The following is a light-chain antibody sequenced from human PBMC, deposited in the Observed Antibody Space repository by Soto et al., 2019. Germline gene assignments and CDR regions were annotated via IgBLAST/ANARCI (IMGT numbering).Light chain of an antibody. CDR3: LQHSSYPYT. Sequence: DIQMTQSPSSLSPFVGDRVTITCRASQGIRNDLSWYQQKPGKAPKRLIYDASSFQSGVPSRFSGSGSGTEFTLTISSLQPEDFATYYCLQHSSYPYTFGQGTKLEIK. CDR1: QGIRND. V-gene: IGKV1-17*01. J-gene: IGKJ2*01. CDR2: DAS.